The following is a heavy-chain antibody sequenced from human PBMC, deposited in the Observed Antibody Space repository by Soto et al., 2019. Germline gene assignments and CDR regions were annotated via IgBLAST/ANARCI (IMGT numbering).Heavy chain of an antibody. V-gene: IGHV3-21*01. CDR3: ARGGPVFGSGSWYVDY. D-gene: IGHD3-10*01. CDR1: GFTFSDYS. CDR2: ISSSSYYI. Sequence: EVQLVESGGGLVKPGGSLRLSCVASGFTFSDYSINWVRQAPGKGLEWVSSISSSSYYIYYEDSMKGRFTISRDNAGNSLFLQMNSLKVEDTAVYYCARGGPVFGSGSWYVDYWGQGTLVTVSS. J-gene: IGHJ4*02.